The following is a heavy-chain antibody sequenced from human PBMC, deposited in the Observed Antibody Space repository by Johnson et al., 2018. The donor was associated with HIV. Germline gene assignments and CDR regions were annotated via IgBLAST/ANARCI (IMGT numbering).Heavy chain of an antibody. D-gene: IGHD1-20*01. J-gene: IGHJ3*02. CDR2: IYSGGST. V-gene: IGHV3-53*01. Sequence: VQLVESGGGLIQPGGSLRLSCAASGFTVSSNYMSWVRQAPGKGLEWVSVIYSGGSTYFADSVKGRFTISRDNAKNSLFMQMNSLRVEDTAVYYCARGGTYNWTPDRIGRAFDSWGQGTTVTVSS. CDR3: ARGGTYNWTPDRIGRAFDS. CDR1: GFTVSSNY.